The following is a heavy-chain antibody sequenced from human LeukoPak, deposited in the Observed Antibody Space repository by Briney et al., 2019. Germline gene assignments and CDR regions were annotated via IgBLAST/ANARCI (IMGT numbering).Heavy chain of an antibody. V-gene: IGHV3-23*01. CDR3: AKLGIAVAGTGYNWFDP. Sequence: GGSLRLSCAASGFTFSSYAMSWVRQAPGKGLEGVSAISGSGGSTYYADSVKGRFTISRDNSKNTLYLQMNSLRAEDTAVYYCAKLGIAVAGTGYNWFDPWGQGTLVTVSS. J-gene: IGHJ5*02. CDR1: GFTFSSYA. CDR2: ISGSGGST. D-gene: IGHD6-19*01.